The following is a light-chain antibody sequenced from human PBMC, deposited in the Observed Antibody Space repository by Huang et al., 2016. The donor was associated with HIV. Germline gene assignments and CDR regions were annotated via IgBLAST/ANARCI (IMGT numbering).Light chain of an antibody. J-gene: IGKJ4*01. CDR1: QGISNF. CDR2: AAS. Sequence: IQLTQPPSSLSASVGDRVTIPCRASQGISNFLGWYQQKPGKAPKLLIHAASILQSGVPSRFSGSGSGTDFTLTIGSRQPEDFATYDCQQLNSYPLTFGGGTKVEIK. V-gene: IGKV1-9*01. CDR3: QQLNSYPLT.